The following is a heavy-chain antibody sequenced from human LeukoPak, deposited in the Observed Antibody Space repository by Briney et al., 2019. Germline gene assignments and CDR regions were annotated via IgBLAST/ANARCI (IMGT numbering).Heavy chain of an antibody. CDR2: ISSSSSYI. Sequence: GGSLRLSCAASGFTFSSYSMSWVRQAPGKGLEWVSSISSSSSYIYYADSVKGRFTISRDNAKNSLYLQMNSLRAEDTAVYYCARDVTLSSSWYLSYYYYGMDVWGQGTTVTVSS. CDR1: GFTFSSYS. CDR3: ARDVTLSSSWYLSYYYYGMDV. V-gene: IGHV3-21*01. J-gene: IGHJ6*02. D-gene: IGHD6-13*01.